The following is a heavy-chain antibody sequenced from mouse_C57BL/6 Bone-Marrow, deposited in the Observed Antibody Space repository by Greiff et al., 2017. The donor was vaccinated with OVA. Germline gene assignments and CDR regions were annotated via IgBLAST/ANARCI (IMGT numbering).Heavy chain of an antibody. J-gene: IGHJ3*01. D-gene: IGHD1-1*02. CDR3: ARDTWWDRGFAY. Sequence: VQLQQPGAELVKPGASVKLSCKASGYTFTSYWMQWVKQRPGQGLEWIGEIDPSDSDTNYNQKFKGKATLTVDTSSSTAYMQLSSLTSEDSAVYYCARDTWWDRGFAYWGQGTLVTVSA. CDR1: GYTFTSYW. V-gene: IGHV1-50*01. CDR2: IDPSDSDT.